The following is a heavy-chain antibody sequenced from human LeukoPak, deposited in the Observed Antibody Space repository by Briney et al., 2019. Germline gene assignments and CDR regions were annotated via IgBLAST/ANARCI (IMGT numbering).Heavy chain of an antibody. J-gene: IGHJ3*02. Sequence: PGGSLRLSCAASGFTFSTYEMNWVRQAPGKGLEWVSYISSSGSFIYYADSLKGRFTISRDNAKNSLYLQMNSLRAEDTAVYYCARETLSANDAFDIWGQGTLVTVSS. CDR3: ARETLSANDAFDI. V-gene: IGHV3-48*03. CDR2: ISSSGSFI. CDR1: GFTFSTYE.